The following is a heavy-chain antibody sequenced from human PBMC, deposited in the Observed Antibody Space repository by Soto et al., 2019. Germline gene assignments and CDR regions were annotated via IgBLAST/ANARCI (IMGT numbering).Heavy chain of an antibody. Sequence: PSETLSLTCTVSGGSIRSYYWSWIRQPPGKGLEWIGYIYYSGSTNYNPSLKSRVTISVDTSKNQFSLKLSSVTAADTAVYYCAGSLSNYLFAYWGPGTLDTGSS. V-gene: IGHV4-59*08. CDR3: AGSLSNYLFAY. J-gene: IGHJ4*02. D-gene: IGHD4-4*01. CDR1: GGSIRSYY. CDR2: IYYSGST.